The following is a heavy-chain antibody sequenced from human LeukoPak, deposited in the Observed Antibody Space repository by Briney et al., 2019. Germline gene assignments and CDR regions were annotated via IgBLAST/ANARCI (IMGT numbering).Heavy chain of an antibody. CDR1: GASISSYF. CDR3: ARGLYNWNYVYVY. J-gene: IGHJ4*02. D-gene: IGHD1-7*01. CDR2: IYSSGGT. V-gene: IGHV4-59*01. Sequence: SETLSLTCTVSGASISSYFWSWIRQPPGKGLEWIGYIYSSGGTNYNPSLKSRVAMSVDTSKNQFSLKLSSVTATDTAVYYCARGLYNWNYVYVYWGQGTLVTVSS.